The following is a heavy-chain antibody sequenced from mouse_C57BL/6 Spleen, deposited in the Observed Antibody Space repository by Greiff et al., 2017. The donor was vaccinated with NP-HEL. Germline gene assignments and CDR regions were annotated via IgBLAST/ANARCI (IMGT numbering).Heavy chain of an antibody. D-gene: IGHD4-1*01. CDR1: GYTFTSYW. CDR3: ASELTGGYCDY. Sequence: VQLQQPGAELVKPGASVKLSCKASGYTFTSYWMHWVKQRPGQGLEWIGMIHPNSGSTNYNEKFKSKATLTVDKSSSTAYMQLSSLTSEDSAVYYGASELTGGYCDYWGQGTTLTVSS. J-gene: IGHJ2*01. V-gene: IGHV1-64*01. CDR2: IHPNSGST.